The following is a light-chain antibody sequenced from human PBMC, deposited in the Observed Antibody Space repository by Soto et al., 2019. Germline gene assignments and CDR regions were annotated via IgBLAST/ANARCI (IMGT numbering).Light chain of an antibody. CDR1: QDISNY. CDR3: QQLNSYPLT. CDR2: AAS. Sequence: DIQLTQSPSFLSASVGDRVTITCRASQDISNYLVWYQQKPGKAPKPLIYAASTLQSGVPSRFSGSGSGTEFTLTISCLQPEDFATYYCQQLNSYPLTFGPGTNVDIK. J-gene: IGKJ3*01. V-gene: IGKV1-9*01.